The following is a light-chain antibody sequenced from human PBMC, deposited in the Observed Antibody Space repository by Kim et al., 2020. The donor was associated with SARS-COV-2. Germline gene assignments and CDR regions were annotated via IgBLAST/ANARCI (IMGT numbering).Light chain of an antibody. Sequence: HSNTISCTETGSNVGGYNYVSWYQQHPGKAPKLMIYDVSNRPSGVSNRFSGSKSGNTASLTISGLLAEDEADYYCSSYTSSSTLVFGGGTQLTVL. CDR1: GSNVGGYNY. V-gene: IGLV2-14*03. CDR2: DVS. CDR3: SSYTSSSTLV. J-gene: IGLJ2*01.